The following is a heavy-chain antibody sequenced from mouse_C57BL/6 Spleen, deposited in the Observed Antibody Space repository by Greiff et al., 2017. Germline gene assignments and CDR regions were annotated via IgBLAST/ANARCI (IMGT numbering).Heavy chain of an antibody. CDR3: ARGGIYYGSSYAMDY. D-gene: IGHD1-1*01. V-gene: IGHV1-39*01. CDR2: INPNYGTT. J-gene: IGHJ4*01. CDR1: GYSFTDYN. Sequence: LVESGPELVKPGASVKISCKASGYSFTDYNMNWVKQSNGKSLEWIGVINPNYGTTSYNQKFKGKATLTVDQSSSTAYMQLNGLTSEDSAVYYCARGGIYYGSSYAMDYWGQGTSVTVSS.